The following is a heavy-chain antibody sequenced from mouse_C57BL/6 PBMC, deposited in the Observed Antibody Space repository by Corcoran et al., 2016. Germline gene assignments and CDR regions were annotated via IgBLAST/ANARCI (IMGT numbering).Heavy chain of an antibody. CDR3: ARWRDYFDY. V-gene: IGHV9-3*01. Sequence: QIQLVQSGPDLKKPGETVKISCKASGYTFTTYGMSWVKQAPGKGLKWMGWINTYSGVPTYADDIKGRFAFSLETSASTAYLQINNLKNEDTATYFCARWRDYFDYWGQGTTLTVSS. CDR2: INTYSGVP. CDR1: GYTFTTYG. J-gene: IGHJ2*01.